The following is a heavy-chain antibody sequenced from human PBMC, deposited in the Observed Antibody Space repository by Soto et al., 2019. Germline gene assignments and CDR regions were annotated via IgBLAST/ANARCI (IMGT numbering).Heavy chain of an antibody. J-gene: IGHJ5*02. CDR3: ARDKLIVNQILTGYFNRFEP. CDR2: ISAYNGNT. V-gene: IGHV1-18*01. Sequence: ASVKVSCKASGYTFTSYGISWVRQAPGQGLEWMGWISAYNGNTNYAQKLQRRVTMTTDTSTSTAYMELRSMRSDETAVYSCARDKLIVNQILTGYFNRFEPWGQGNLGTVSS. D-gene: IGHD3-9*01. CDR1: GYTFTSYG.